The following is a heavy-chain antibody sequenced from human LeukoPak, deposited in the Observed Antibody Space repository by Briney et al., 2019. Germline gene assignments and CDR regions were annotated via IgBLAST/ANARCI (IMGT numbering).Heavy chain of an antibody. CDR2: IIPIFGTA. CDR3: ATPTNSWNDGWFDP. D-gene: IGHD1-1*01. V-gene: IGHV1-69*13. Sequence: SVKVSCKASGGTFSSYAISWVRQAPGQGLEWMGGIIPIFGTANYAQKFQGRVTITADESTSTAYMELSSLRSEDTAVYYCATPTNSWNDGWFDPWGQGTLVTVSS. J-gene: IGHJ5*02. CDR1: GGTFSSYA.